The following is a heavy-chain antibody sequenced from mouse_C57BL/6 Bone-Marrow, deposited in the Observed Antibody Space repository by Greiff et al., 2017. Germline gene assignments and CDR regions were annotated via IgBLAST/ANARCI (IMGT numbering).Heavy chain of an antibody. CDR1: GFTFSSYA. Sequence: DVMLVESGGGLVKPGGSLKLSCAASGFTFSSYAMSWVRQTPEKRLAWVATITDGGSYTYYPDNVKGRFTISRDNAKNNRYLQMSHLKSEDTAMYYCARDRDGSGYFDVWGTGTTVTVSS. CDR3: ARDRDGSGYFDV. V-gene: IGHV5-4*01. CDR2: ITDGGSYT. D-gene: IGHD1-1*01. J-gene: IGHJ1*03.